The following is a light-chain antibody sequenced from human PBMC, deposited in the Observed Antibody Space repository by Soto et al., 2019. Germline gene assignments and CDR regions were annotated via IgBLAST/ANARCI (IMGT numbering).Light chain of an antibody. CDR1: QSVSRY. V-gene: IGKV3-11*01. CDR3: QQYNNWPCT. Sequence: EIVLTQSPATLSLSPGERATLSCRASQSVSRYLAWYQQKPGQPPRLLIYDASNRATGIAARFSGSGSGTDFTLTISSLDPEDFAIYYCQQYNNWPCTFGQGTKLEIK. J-gene: IGKJ2*01. CDR2: DAS.